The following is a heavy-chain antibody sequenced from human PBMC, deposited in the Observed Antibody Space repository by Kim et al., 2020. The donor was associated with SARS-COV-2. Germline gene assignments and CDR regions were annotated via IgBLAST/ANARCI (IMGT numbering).Heavy chain of an antibody. CDR1: GGSISSYY. D-gene: IGHD2-15*01. J-gene: IGHJ5*02. CDR3: ARHGGYCSGGSCYSGWFDP. CDR2: IYYSGST. V-gene: IGHV4-59*08. Sequence: SETLSLTCTVSGGSISSYYWSWIRQPPGKGLEWIGYIYYSGSTNYNPSLKSRVTISVDTSKNQFSLKLSSVTAADTAVYYCARHGGYCSGGSCYSGWFDPWGQGTLVTVSS.